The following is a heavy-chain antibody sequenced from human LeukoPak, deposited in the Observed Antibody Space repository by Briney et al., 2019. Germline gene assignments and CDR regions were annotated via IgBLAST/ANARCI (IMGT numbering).Heavy chain of an antibody. CDR3: ASPGGLTAAAGSRAFDI. Sequence: SVKVSCKASGGTFSSYAISWVRQAPGQGLEWMGRIIPILGIANYAQKFQGRVTITADESTGTAYMEVSSLRFEDTAVYYCASPGGLTAAAGSRAFDIWGQGTMVTVSS. J-gene: IGHJ3*02. V-gene: IGHV1-69*04. CDR1: GGTFSSYA. CDR2: IIPILGIA. D-gene: IGHD6-13*01.